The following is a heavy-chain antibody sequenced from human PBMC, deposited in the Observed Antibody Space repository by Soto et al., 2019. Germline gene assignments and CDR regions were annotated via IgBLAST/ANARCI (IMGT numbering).Heavy chain of an antibody. J-gene: IGHJ6*02. CDR3: ARPIAAAGTYYSGMDA. D-gene: IGHD6-13*01. CDR2: IIPIFGTA. Sequence: FSVKADWRGSGCACSGDATSWVRQAPGGGREWMGGIIPIFGTANYAQKFQGRVAITADESTSTAYSERSSRRSEDTAVYYCARPIAAAGTYYSGMDAWGQGPTVTVPS. CDR1: GCACSGDA. V-gene: IGHV1-69*01.